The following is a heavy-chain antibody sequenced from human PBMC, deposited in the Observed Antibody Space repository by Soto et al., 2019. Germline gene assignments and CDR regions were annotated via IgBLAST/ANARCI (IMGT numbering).Heavy chain of an antibody. V-gene: IGHV1-18*01. CDR2: ISAYNGNT. Sequence: ASVKVSCKASGYTFTSYGISWVRQAPGQGLEWMGWISAYNGNTNYAQKLQGRVTMTTDTSTSTAYMELRSLRSDDTAVYYCAREVYYYDSSGYYKAIRSDYWXQETLVTVSS. CDR1: GYTFTSYG. J-gene: IGHJ4*02. CDR3: AREVYYYDSSGYYKAIRSDY. D-gene: IGHD3-22*01.